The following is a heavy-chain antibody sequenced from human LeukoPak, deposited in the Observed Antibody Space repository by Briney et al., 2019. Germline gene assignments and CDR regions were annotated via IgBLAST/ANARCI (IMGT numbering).Heavy chain of an antibody. J-gene: IGHJ4*02. D-gene: IGHD2-2*01. CDR3: AREDCSSTSCYDPSVSDY. V-gene: IGHV3-48*03. CDR2: ISSSGYTI. Sequence: GGSLRLSCEASGXTFSHYEMNWVRQAPGKGLEWVSYISSSGYTIYYADSVKGRFTISRDNAKNSLYLQMNSLRAEDTAVYYYAREDCSSTSCYDPSVSDYWGQGTLVTVSS. CDR1: GXTFSHYE.